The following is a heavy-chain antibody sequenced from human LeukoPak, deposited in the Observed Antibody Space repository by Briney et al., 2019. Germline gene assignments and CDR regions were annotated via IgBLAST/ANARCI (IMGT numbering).Heavy chain of an antibody. J-gene: IGHJ4*02. CDR3: ASGRTDIVVVPATLRNYFFDY. V-gene: IGHV1-8*01. CDR1: GYTFTSYD. Sequence: GASVKVSCKASGYTFTSYDINWVRQATGQGLEWMGWMNPNSGNAGYAQKFQGRVTMTRNTSISTAYMELSNLRPEDTAVYYCASGRTDIVVVPATLRNYFFDYWGQGTLVTVSS. CDR2: MNPNSGNA. D-gene: IGHD2-2*01.